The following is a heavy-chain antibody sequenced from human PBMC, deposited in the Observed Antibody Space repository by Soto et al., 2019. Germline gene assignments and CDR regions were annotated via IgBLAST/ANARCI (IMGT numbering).Heavy chain of an antibody. D-gene: IGHD3-10*01. V-gene: IGHV5-10-1*01. CDR1: GYSFTSYW. Sequence: PGESLKISCKGSGYSFTSYWISWVRQMPGKGLEWMGRIDPSDSYTNYSPSFQGHVTISADKSISTAYLQWSSLKASDTAVYYCARQSAKYYYGSGRFDPWGQGTLVTVSS. CDR2: IDPSDSYT. J-gene: IGHJ5*02. CDR3: ARQSAKYYYGSGRFDP.